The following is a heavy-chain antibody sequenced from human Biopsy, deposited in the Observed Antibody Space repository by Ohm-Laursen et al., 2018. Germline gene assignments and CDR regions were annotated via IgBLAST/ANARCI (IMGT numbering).Heavy chain of an antibody. CDR1: GGSISSDY. J-gene: IGHJ6*02. V-gene: IGHV4-59*01. Sequence: GTLSLTCTVSGGSISSDYWSWIRQTPGKGLEWIGYIYNSGSTNYNPSLKSRVTISVAVDTSKSQFSLRLSSVTAADTAVYYCARATNSTGWPYYYFYGMDVWGQGTTVTVSS. D-gene: IGHD2/OR15-2a*01. CDR3: ARATNSTGWPYYYFYGMDV. CDR2: IYNSGST.